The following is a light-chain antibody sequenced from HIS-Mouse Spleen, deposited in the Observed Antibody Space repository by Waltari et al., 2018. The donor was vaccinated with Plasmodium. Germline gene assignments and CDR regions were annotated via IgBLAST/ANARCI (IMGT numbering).Light chain of an antibody. J-gene: IGKJ2*01. CDR3: QQYYSYPYT. V-gene: IGKV1-8*01. Sequence: AIRMTQCLSSFAASTRDRVTITCRASQGISSYLAWYQQKPGKAPKLLIYAASTLQSGVPSRFSGSGSGTDFTLTISCLQSEDFATYYCQQYYSYPYTFGQGTKLEIK. CDR1: QGISSY. CDR2: AAS.